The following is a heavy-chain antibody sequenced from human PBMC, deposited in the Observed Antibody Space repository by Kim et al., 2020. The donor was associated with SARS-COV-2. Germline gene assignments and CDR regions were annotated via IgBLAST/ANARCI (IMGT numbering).Heavy chain of an antibody. V-gene: IGHV5-10-1*01. CDR3: ARHSPMFGQGDP. D-gene: IGHD3-3*01. J-gene: IGHJ5*02. Sequence: NYSPSFQGHVTISADKSISTAYLQWSSLKASDTAMYYCARHSPMFGQGDPWGQGTLVTVSS.